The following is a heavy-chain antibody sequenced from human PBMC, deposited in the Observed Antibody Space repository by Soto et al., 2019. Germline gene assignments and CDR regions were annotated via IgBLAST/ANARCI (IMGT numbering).Heavy chain of an antibody. CDR2: IYYSGST. V-gene: IGHV4-31*03. Sequence: SETLSLTCTVSGGSISSGGYYWSWIRQHPVKGLEWIGYIYYSGSTYYNPSLKSRVTISVDTSKNPFSLKLSSVTAADTAAYYCARDKKVYYYGQGSYYNPPRGMDVWGQGTTVTVSS. CDR3: ARDKKVYYYGQGSYYNPPRGMDV. J-gene: IGHJ6*02. D-gene: IGHD3-10*01. CDR1: GGSISSGGYY.